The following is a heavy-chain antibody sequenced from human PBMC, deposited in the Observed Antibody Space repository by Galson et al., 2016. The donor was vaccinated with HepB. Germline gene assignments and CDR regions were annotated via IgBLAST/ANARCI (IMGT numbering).Heavy chain of an antibody. Sequence: SVKVSCKASGYTFSSYAMHWVRRAPGQRLEWMGWINGGNGNIKYSQKFQGRVTISRDTSASTAYMELSSLRSEYTAIYYCATSPRRGSWFGPWGQGTLVTVSS. J-gene: IGHJ5*02. CDR1: GYTFSSYA. CDR3: ATSPRRGSWFGP. CDR2: INGGNGNI. V-gene: IGHV1-3*01.